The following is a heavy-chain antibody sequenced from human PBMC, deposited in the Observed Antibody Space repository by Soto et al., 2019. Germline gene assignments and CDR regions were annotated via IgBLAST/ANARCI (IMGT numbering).Heavy chain of an antibody. CDR1: GFTFSSYA. J-gene: IGHJ4*02. CDR2: ISGSGGST. D-gene: IGHD2-2*01. V-gene: IGHV3-23*01. CDR3: AKAAKGYCSSTSCYASLDY. Sequence: GSLRLSCAASGFTFSSYAMSWVRQAPGKGLEWVSAISGSGGSTYYADSVKGRFTISRDNSKNTLYLQMNSLRAEDTAVYYCAKAAKGYCSSTSCYASLDYWGQGTLVTVSS.